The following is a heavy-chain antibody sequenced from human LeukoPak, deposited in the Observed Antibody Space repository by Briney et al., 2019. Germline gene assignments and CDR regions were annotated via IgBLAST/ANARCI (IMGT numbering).Heavy chain of an antibody. D-gene: IGHD4-17*01. CDR2: ISYDGSNK. V-gene: IGHV3-30*03. CDR1: GFTFSSYG. Sequence: GGFLRLSCAASGFTFSSYGMHWVRQAPGKGLEWVAVISYDGSNKYYADSVKGRFTISRDNSKNTLYLQMNSLRAEDTAVYYCARDPLMTTVTPFEIWGQGTLVTVSS. J-gene: IGHJ4*02. CDR3: ARDPLMTTVTPFEI.